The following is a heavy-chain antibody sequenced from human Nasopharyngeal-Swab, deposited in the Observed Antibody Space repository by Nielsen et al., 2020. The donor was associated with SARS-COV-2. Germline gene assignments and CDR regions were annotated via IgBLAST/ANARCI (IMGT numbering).Heavy chain of an antibody. CDR3: ARGPTYYYGSGLEDY. V-gene: IGHV4-34*01. CDR1: GGSFSGYY. J-gene: IGHJ4*02. Sequence: GSLRLSCAVYGGSFSGYYWGWIRQPPGKGLEWIGEINHSGSTNYNPSLKSRATISVDTSKNQFSLKLSSVTAADTAVYYCARGPTYYYGSGLEDYWGQGTLVTVSS. CDR2: INHSGST. D-gene: IGHD3-10*01.